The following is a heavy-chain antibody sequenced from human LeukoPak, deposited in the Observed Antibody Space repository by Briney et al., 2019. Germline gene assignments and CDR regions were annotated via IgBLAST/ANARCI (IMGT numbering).Heavy chain of an antibody. CDR2: TYYRSDWYS. Sequence: PSQTLSLTCAISGDRVSSNSAAWHWIRQSPSRGLEWLGRTYYRSDWYSDYAVSVKSRITITPDTSKNQFSLQLNSVTPEDTAIYYCAREGSYFDYWGQGTLVTVSS. J-gene: IGHJ4*02. CDR3: AREGSYFDY. V-gene: IGHV6-1*01. CDR1: GDRVSSNSAA.